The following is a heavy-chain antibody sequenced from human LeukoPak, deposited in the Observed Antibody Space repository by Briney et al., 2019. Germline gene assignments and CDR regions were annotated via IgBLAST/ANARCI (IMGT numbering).Heavy chain of an antibody. D-gene: IGHD3-22*01. CDR2: ISYDGSNK. V-gene: IGHV3-30-3*01. J-gene: IGHJ4*02. Sequence: GRSLRLSCAASGFTFSSYAMRWVRQAPGKGLEWVAVISYDGSNKYYADSVKGRFTISRDNSKNTLYLQMNSLRAEDTAVYYCARDLFEDYYDSSGYYAPFGYWGQGTLVTVSS. CDR3: ARDLFEDYYDSSGYYAPFGY. CDR1: GFTFSSYA.